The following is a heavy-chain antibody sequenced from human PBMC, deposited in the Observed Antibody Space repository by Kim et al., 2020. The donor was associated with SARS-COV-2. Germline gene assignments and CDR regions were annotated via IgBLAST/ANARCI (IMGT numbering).Heavy chain of an antibody. CDR3: ARDRGITLSLDY. Sequence: YYADSVKGRFTISRDNAKNTLYLQMNSLRAEDTAVYYCARDRGITLSLDYWGQGTLVTVSS. D-gene: IGHD3-10*01. V-gene: IGHV3-33*01. J-gene: IGHJ4*02.